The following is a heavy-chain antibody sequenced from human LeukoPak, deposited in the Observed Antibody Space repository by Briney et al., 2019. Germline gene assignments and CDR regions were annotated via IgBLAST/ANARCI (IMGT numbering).Heavy chain of an antibody. J-gene: IGHJ4*02. V-gene: IGHV4-59*01. CDR3: ARGGDDYGDYFDY. D-gene: IGHD4-17*01. CDR1: GGSNSSYY. Sequence: PSETLSLTCTVSGGSNSSYYWSWIRQPPGKGLEWIGYIYYSGSTNYNPSLKSRVTISVDTSKNQFSLKLSSVTAADTAVYYCARGGDDYGDYFDYWGQGTLVTVSS. CDR2: IYYSGST.